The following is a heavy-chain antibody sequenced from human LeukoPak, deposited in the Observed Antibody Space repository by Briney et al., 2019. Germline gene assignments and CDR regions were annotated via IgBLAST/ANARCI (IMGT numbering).Heavy chain of an antibody. D-gene: IGHD3-10*01. J-gene: IGHJ4*02. CDR3: ARGSGRIWFGEFIDS. V-gene: IGHV3-11*04. CDR2: ISASGKEI. Sequence: GGSLRFSCTDAVFSLSDRYMMWIRQTPGKGLEWLAYISASGKEIYYADSVKGRLTISRDNTMNSVYLQMEGLRVEDTALYYCARGSGRIWFGEFIDSWGQGSLVTVSS. CDR1: VFSLSDRY.